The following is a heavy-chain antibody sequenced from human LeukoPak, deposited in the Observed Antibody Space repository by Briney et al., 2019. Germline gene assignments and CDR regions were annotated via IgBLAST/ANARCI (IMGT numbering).Heavy chain of an antibody. V-gene: IGHV4-34*01. D-gene: IGHD2-15*01. Sequence: SETLSLTCAVYGGSFSGYYWTWIRQPPGKGLHWIVEINHSGSTNYNPSLKSRVTISVETSKNQFSLKLTSVTAADTAVYYCARRGFCSGGSCYPSYFDSWGQGTLVSVSS. J-gene: IGHJ4*02. CDR1: GGSFSGYY. CDR2: INHSGST. CDR3: ARRGFCSGGSCYPSYFDS.